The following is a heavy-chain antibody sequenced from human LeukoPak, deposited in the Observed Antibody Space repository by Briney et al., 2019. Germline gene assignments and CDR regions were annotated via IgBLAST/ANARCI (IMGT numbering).Heavy chain of an antibody. J-gene: IGHJ4*02. CDR2: INHSGST. V-gene: IGHV4-34*01. D-gene: IGHD3-9*01. CDR3: ARGRDNFDY. Sequence: SETLSLTCAVYGGSFSGYYWSWIRQPPGKGLEWIGEINHSGSTNYNPSLKSRVTISVDTSKNQFSLKLSSVTAADTAVYYCARGRDNFDYWGQGTLVTVSS. CDR1: GGSFSGYY.